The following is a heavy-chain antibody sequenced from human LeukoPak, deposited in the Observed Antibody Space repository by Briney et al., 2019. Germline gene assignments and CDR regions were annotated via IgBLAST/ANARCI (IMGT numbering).Heavy chain of an antibody. V-gene: IGHV1-46*01. CDR3: ARDFVHYYDSSGFKDLGAFDI. J-gene: IGHJ3*02. D-gene: IGHD3-22*01. CDR2: INPSGGST. Sequence: ASVKVSCKASGYTFTSYYMHWVRQAPGQGLEWMGLINPSGGSTSYAQKFQGRVTMTWDMSTSTVYMELSSLRSEDTAVYYCARDFVHYYDSSGFKDLGAFDIWGQGTMVTVSS. CDR1: GYTFTSYY.